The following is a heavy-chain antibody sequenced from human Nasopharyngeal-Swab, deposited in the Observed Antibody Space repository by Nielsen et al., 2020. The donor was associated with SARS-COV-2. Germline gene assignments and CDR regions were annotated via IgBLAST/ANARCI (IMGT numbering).Heavy chain of an antibody. CDR1: GSIFSKYW. CDR3: VKHQGSSSDQ. J-gene: IGHJ4*02. CDR2: VNQDGSRT. Sequence: GASLTISCVASGSIFSKYWMHWVRQAPGKGLVSLSRVNQDGSRTDYAYSVRGRFTISRNNAKNTMYLQMNSLRVEDTAVYYCVKHQGSSSDQWGQGTLVTVSS. V-gene: IGHV3-74*01.